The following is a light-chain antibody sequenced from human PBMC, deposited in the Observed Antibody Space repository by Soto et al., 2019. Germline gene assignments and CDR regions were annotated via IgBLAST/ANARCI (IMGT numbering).Light chain of an antibody. J-gene: IGLJ2*01. CDR2: EDN. CDR3: QSYDGSNFVV. V-gene: IGLV6-57*02. Sequence: NFMLTQPHSVSESPGKTVTISCTGSSGRIASNYVQWYQQRPGSAPTTVIYEDNRRPSGVPDRFSGSIDSSSNSASLTISGLKTEDEADYFCQSYDGSNFVVFGGGTKVIVL. CDR1: SGRIASNY.